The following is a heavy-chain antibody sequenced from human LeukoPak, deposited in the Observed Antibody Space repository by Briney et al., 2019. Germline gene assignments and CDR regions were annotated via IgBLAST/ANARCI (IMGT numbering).Heavy chain of an antibody. CDR3: AKSGAIVVVRPLDPFDY. Sequence: GGSLRLSCAASGFTFSSYGMHWVRQAPGKGLEWVAVISYDGSNKYYADSVKGRFTISRDNSKNTLYLQMNSLRAEDTAVYYCAKSGAIVVVRPLDPFDYWGQGTLVTVSS. V-gene: IGHV3-30*18. J-gene: IGHJ4*02. CDR2: ISYDGSNK. D-gene: IGHD3-22*01. CDR1: GFTFSSYG.